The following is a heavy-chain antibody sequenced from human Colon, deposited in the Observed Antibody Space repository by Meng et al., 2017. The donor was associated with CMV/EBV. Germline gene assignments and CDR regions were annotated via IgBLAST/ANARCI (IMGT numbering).Heavy chain of an antibody. J-gene: IGHJ4*02. V-gene: IGHV1-2*02. Sequence: ASVKVSCKASGYTFTNYYIHWVRQAPGQGLEWMGWIDPNSGDTKFAQNFQGRVSMTRDTSTTTAHMELTSLTSDDTALYYCAREGMKTPSAADSWGQGTLVTVSS. D-gene: IGHD6-25*01. CDR3: AREGMKTPSAADS. CDR1: GYTFTNYY. CDR2: IDPNSGDT.